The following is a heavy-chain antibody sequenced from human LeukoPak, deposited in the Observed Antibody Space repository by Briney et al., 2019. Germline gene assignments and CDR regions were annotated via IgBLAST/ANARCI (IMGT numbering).Heavy chain of an antibody. Sequence: GGSLRLSCAASGFTFSSYGMHWVRQAPGKGLEWVAVIWYDGSNKYYADTVKGRFTISRDNSKNTLYLQMNSLRAEDTAVYYCARAPGGPLRYFDWPPDPWGQGTLVTVSS. CDR2: IWYDGSNK. D-gene: IGHD3-9*01. CDR1: GFTFSSYG. V-gene: IGHV3-33*01. J-gene: IGHJ5*02. CDR3: ARAPGGPLRYFDWPPDP.